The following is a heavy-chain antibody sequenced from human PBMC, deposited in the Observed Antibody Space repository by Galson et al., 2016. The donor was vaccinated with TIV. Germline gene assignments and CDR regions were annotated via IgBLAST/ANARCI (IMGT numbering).Heavy chain of an antibody. J-gene: IGHJ4*02. D-gene: IGHD3-22*01. CDR1: GFTFSSYE. CDR2: ISNRGSMK. CDR3: ARSYDSSGNRGRFDH. Sequence: SLRLSCAASGFTFSSYEMNWVRQAPGKGLEWVSYISNRGSMKFYADSVKGRFTISRDNAKSSLYLQMNSLRADDTAVYYCARSYDSSGNRGRFDHWGQGTLVTVSS. V-gene: IGHV3-48*03.